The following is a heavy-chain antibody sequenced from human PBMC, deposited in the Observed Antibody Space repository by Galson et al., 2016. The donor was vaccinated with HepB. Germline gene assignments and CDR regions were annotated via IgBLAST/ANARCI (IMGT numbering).Heavy chain of an antibody. J-gene: IGHJ3*02. CDR1: GFTFSGSA. CDR2: IRSKANSYAT. CDR3: TSRGELVGWYI. V-gene: IGHV3-73*01. D-gene: IGHD6-19*01. Sequence: SLRLSCAASGFTFSGSAMHWVRQASGKGLEWVGRIRSKANSYATAYAASVKGRFTIPRDDSKNTAYLQMNSLKTEDTAVYYCTSRGELVGWYIWGQGTMVTVSS.